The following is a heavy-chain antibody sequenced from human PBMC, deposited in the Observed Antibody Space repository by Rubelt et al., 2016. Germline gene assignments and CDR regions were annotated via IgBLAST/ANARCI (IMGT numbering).Heavy chain of an antibody. CDR1: GDTFTGYY. CDR3: ARDLYKGLRWLVAY. CDR2: INTNSGGT. Sequence: QVQLVQSGAEVKKPGPSVKVSCKASGDTFTGYYMHWVRQAPGQGLEWMGWINTNSGGTNYAQKVQGRVTMTMDTYISTSYMELSGLRSDDTAVYYCARDLYKGLRWLVAYWGQGTLVTVSS. J-gene: IGHJ4*02. V-gene: IGHV1-2*02. D-gene: IGHD6-19*01.